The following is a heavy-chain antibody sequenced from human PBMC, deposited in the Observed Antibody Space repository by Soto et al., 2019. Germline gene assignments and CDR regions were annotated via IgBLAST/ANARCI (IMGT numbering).Heavy chain of an antibody. Sequence: GESLKISCKGSGYTFTSYWIGWVRQMPGKGLEWMGIIYPGDSETRYSPSFQGQVTISADKSISTAYLQWSSLKASDTAMYYCARSYSGSYYFMAHDYWGQGTLVTVSS. CDR2: IYPGDSET. D-gene: IGHD1-26*01. V-gene: IGHV5-51*01. J-gene: IGHJ4*02. CDR1: GYTFTSYW. CDR3: ARSYSGSYYFMAHDY.